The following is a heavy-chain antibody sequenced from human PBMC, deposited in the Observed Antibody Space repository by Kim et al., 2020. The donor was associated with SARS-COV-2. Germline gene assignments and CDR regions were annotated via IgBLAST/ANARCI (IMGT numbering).Heavy chain of an antibody. CDR3: ATDLPGGGRFLEWLLRY. D-gene: IGHD3-3*01. V-gene: IGHV1-24*01. CDR1: GYTLTELS. CDR2: FDPEDGET. J-gene: IGHJ4*02. Sequence: ASVKVSCKVSGYTLTELSMHWVRQAPGKGLEWMGGFDPEDGETIYAQKFQGRVTMTEDTSTDTAYMELSSLRSEDTAVYYCATDLPGGGRFLEWLLRYWGQGTLVTVSS.